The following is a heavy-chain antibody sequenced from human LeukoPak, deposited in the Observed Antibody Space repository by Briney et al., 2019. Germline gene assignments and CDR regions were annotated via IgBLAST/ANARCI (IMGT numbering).Heavy chain of an antibody. Sequence: SETLSLTCTVSGGSISSGDYYWSWIRQPPGKGLEWIGYIYYSGSTYYNPSLKSRVTISVDTSKNQFSPKLSSVTAADTAVYYCAAHIVVVPAATVDYWGQGTLVTVSS. D-gene: IGHD2-2*01. J-gene: IGHJ4*02. CDR3: AAHIVVVPAATVDY. CDR1: GGSISSGDYY. V-gene: IGHV4-30-4*01. CDR2: IYYSGST.